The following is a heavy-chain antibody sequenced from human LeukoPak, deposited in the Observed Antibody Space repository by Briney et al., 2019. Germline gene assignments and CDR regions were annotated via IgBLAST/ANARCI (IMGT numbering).Heavy chain of an antibody. CDR1: GGSISSGGYY. Sequence: SETLSLTCTVSGGSISSGGYYWSWIRQPPGKGLEWIGEINHSGSTNYNPSLKSRVTISVDTSKNQFSLKLSSVTAADTAVYYCARGGYYDYVWGSYRSPVFDYWGQGTLVTVSS. V-gene: IGHV4-39*07. CDR2: INHSGST. D-gene: IGHD3-16*02. CDR3: ARGGYYDYVWGSYRSPVFDY. J-gene: IGHJ4*02.